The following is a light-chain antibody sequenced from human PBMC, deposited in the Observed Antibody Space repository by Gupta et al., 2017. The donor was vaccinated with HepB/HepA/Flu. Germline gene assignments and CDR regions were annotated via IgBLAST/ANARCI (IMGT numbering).Light chain of an antibody. CDR2: TAS. CDR1: QSILRY. Sequence: DIQMTQSPSSLSAFVGDRVTITCRSSQSILRYLNWFQKKPGKAPNLLIYTASTLQSGVPSRFSGGGSGTDFTLNISRLQPEDFATYYCQQTDSVPPTFGPGTKVDIK. V-gene: IGKV1-39*01. CDR3: QQTDSVPPT. J-gene: IGKJ3*01.